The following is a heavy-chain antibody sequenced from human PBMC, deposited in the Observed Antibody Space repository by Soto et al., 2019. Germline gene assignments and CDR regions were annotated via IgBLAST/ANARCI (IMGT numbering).Heavy chain of an antibody. CDR2: IYSGGST. D-gene: IGHD6-13*01. J-gene: IGHJ4*02. V-gene: IGHV3-53*01. CDR3: ARDRAAARAFDY. Sequence: WGSLRLSCAASGFTVSSNYIIFVRQAPVKWLEWVSVIYSGGSTYYADSVKGRFTISRDNSKNTLYLQMNSLRAEDTAVYYCARDRAAARAFDYWGQGTLVTVSS. CDR1: GFTVSSNY.